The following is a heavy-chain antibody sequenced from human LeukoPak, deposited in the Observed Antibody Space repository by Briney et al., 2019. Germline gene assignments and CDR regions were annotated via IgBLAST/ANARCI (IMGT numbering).Heavy chain of an antibody. CDR1: GGSISSSSYY. Sequence: SETLSLTCTVSGGSISSSSYYWGWIRQPPGKGLEWIGSIYYSGSTYYNPSLKSRVTISVDTSKNQFSLKLSSVTAADTAVYYCARTTMVRGWFDPWGQGILVTVSS. V-gene: IGHV4-39*01. J-gene: IGHJ5*02. D-gene: IGHD3-10*01. CDR3: ARTTMVRGWFDP. CDR2: IYYSGST.